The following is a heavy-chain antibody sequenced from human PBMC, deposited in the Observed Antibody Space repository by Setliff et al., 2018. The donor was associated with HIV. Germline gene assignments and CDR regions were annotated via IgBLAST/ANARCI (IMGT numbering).Heavy chain of an antibody. J-gene: IGHJ5*01. Sequence: GGSLRLSCAASTFTVRNYAMSWFRQAPGKGLEWVAAISEGVVITYYADSVKGGFTISRDNSKNTWYLQMNNLRAEDTALYYCARDEDNSIGTRFDPWGQGTLVAVSS. CDR3: ARDEDNSIGTRFDP. D-gene: IGHD6-13*01. CDR2: ISEGVVIT. CDR1: TFTVRNYA. V-gene: IGHV3-23*01.